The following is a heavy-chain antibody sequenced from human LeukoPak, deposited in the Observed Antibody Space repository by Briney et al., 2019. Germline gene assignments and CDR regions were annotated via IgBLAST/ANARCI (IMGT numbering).Heavy chain of an antibody. V-gene: IGHV1-18*01. D-gene: IGHD3-10*01. CDR3: ARDRTRFGELLGY. Sequence: ASVKVSCTASGGTFSSYAISWVRQAPGQGLEWMGWISAYNGNTNYAQTLQGRVTMTTDTSTSTAYMELRSLRSDDTAVYYCARDRTRFGELLGYWGQGTLVTVSS. CDR2: ISAYNGNT. CDR1: GGTFSSYA. J-gene: IGHJ4*02.